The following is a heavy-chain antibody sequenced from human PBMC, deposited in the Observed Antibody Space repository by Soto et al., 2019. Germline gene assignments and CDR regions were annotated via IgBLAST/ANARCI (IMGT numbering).Heavy chain of an antibody. V-gene: IGHV1-3*01. CDR2: INAGNGNT. D-gene: IGHD4-17*01. J-gene: IGHJ6*02. CDR3: ARTVGYYYGMDV. Sequence: QVQLVQSGAEVKKPGASVKVSCKASGYTFTSYAMQWVRQAPGQRLEWMGWINAGNGNTKYSQMFQGRVTITRDTSASTAYMELSSLRSEDTAVYYCARTVGYYYGMDVWGQGTTVTVSS. CDR1: GYTFTSYA.